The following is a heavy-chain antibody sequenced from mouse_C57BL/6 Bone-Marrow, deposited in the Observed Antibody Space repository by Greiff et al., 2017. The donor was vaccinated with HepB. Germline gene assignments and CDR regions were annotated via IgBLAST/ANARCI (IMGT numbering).Heavy chain of an antibody. Sequence: EVMLVESGGGLVQPGGSLKLSCAASGFTFSDYYMSWVRQTPETRLEWVAYISNGGGSTYSPDTVKGRFTISRDNAKNTLYLQMSRLKSEDTAMYYCARDPHYYGSSPHWYFDVWGTGTTVTVSS. V-gene: IGHV5-12*01. CDR2: ISNGGGST. J-gene: IGHJ1*03. CDR1: GFTFSDYY. D-gene: IGHD1-1*01. CDR3: ARDPHYYGSSPHWYFDV.